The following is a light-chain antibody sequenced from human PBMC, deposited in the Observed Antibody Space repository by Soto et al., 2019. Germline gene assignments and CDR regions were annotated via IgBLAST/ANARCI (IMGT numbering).Light chain of an antibody. CDR2: GAS. CDR3: HQYNTYPT. Sequence: DIQMTQSPSSLSASVGDRVIITCLASQGVDKYLAWFQQKPGKAPKSRIYGASRLQSGVPSRFSGSGSGTHFTLTITNLQPEDCATYYCHQYNTYPTFGQGTRLQI. V-gene: IGKV1-16*01. J-gene: IGKJ5*01. CDR1: QGVDKY.